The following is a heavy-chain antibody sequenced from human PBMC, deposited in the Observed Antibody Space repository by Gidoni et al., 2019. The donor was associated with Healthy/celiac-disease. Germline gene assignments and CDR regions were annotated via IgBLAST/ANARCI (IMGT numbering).Heavy chain of an antibody. D-gene: IGHD3-22*01. V-gene: IGHV1-69*01. J-gene: IGHJ6*02. CDR3: ARGNPSGYYDSSGYYYVGGYYYGMDV. CDR2: IIPIFGTA. Sequence: QVQLVQSGAAVKKPGSSVKVSCNASGGTFSSYAISWLRPAPGQGLEWMGGIIPIFGTANYAQKFQGRVTITADESTSTAYMELSSLRSEDTAVYYCARGNPSGYYDSSGYYYVGGYYYGMDVWGQGTTVTVSS. CDR1: GGTFSSYA.